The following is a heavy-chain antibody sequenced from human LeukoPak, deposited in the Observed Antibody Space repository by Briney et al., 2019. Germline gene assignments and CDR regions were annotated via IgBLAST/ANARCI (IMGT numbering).Heavy chain of an antibody. V-gene: IGHV4-34*01. CDR2: INHSGST. D-gene: IGHD6-19*01. Sequence: PSETLSLTCTVPGGSLSSYYWSWIRQPPGKGLEWIGEINHSGSTNYNPSPKSRVTISVDTSKNQISLNLTSVTAADTAIFYCARGKGSGWSSTRFDPWGQGTLVTVSS. CDR3: ARGKGSGWSSTRFDP. J-gene: IGHJ5*02. CDR1: GGSLSSYY.